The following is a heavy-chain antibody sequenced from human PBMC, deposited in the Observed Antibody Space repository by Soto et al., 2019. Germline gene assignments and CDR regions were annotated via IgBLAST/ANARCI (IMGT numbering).Heavy chain of an antibody. CDR3: AKEGHDYIWGSYRKNYYYMDV. Sequence: HPGGSLRLSCAASGFTFSSYGMHWVRQAPGKGLEWVAVISYDGSNKYYADSVKGRFTISRDNSKNTLYLQMNSLRAEDTAVYYCAKEGHDYIWGSYRKNYYYMDVWGKGTTVTVSS. J-gene: IGHJ6*03. CDR1: GFTFSSYG. D-gene: IGHD3-16*02. CDR2: ISYDGSNK. V-gene: IGHV3-30*18.